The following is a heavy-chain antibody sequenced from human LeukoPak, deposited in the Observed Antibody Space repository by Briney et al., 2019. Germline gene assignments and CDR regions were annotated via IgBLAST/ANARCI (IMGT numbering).Heavy chain of an antibody. CDR3: ARHVSRFLEWLLWRGNWFDP. Sequence: SETLSLTCAVSGGSISSSNWWSWVRQPPGKGLEWIGEIYHSGSTNYNPSLKSRVTISVDKSKNQFSLKLSSVTAADTAVYYCARHVSRFLEWLLWRGNWFDPWGQGTLVTVSS. J-gene: IGHJ5*02. V-gene: IGHV4-4*02. CDR1: GGSISSSNW. CDR2: IYHSGST. D-gene: IGHD3-3*01.